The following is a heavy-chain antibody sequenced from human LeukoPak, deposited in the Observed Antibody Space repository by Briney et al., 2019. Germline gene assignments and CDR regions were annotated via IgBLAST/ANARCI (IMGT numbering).Heavy chain of an antibody. Sequence: SETLSLTCTVSGDSISSGDYYWSWIRQPPGNGLEWIGYIYYSGSTHYNPSLKSRVSILVDTSKNQFSLKLSSVTAADTAVYYCARGPPRDTYNFNYWGQGTLVTVSS. CDR3: ARGPPRDTYNFNY. CDR2: IYYSGST. CDR1: GDSISSGDYY. V-gene: IGHV4-30-4*01. D-gene: IGHD5-24*01. J-gene: IGHJ4*02.